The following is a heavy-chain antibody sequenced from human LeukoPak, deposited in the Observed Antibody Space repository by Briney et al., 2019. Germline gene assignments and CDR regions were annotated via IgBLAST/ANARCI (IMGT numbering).Heavy chain of an antibody. V-gene: IGHV1-24*01. CDR3: ATPRCSSTSCYGNWFDP. Sequence: ASVKVSCKVSGYTLTELSMHWVRQAPGKGLDGMGGFDPEDGETIYAQKFQGRVTMTEDTSTDTAYMELSSLRSEDTAVYYCATPRCSSTSCYGNWFDPWGQGTLVTVSS. D-gene: IGHD2-2*01. J-gene: IGHJ5*02. CDR1: GYTLTELS. CDR2: FDPEDGET.